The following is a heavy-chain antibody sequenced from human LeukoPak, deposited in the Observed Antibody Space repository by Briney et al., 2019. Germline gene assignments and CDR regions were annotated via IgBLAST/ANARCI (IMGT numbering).Heavy chain of an antibody. V-gene: IGHV3-11*01. CDR2: ISRSGSTK. Sequence: PGGSLRLSCAASGFTFSDYNMRWIRQAPGKGLEWVSSISRSGSTKYYADSVKGRFTISRDNAKNSLFLQMNSLRAEDTAVYYCARGPVGQFSLIGEWDYWGQGTLVTVSS. J-gene: IGHJ4*02. D-gene: IGHD3-22*01. CDR3: ARGPVGQFSLIGEWDY. CDR1: GFTFSDYN.